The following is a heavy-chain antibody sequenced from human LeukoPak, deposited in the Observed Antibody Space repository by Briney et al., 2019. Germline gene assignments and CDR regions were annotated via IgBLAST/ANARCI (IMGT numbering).Heavy chain of an antibody. D-gene: IGHD6-19*01. J-gene: IGHJ5*02. CDR2: IFYSGST. Sequence: SETLSLTCTVSSGSISSYYWSWIRQPPGKGLEWIGYIFYSGSTNYNPSLKSRVTILVDTSNNQLSLKLSSVTAADTAVYYCARHQYTSGWYGWFDPWGQGTLVTVSS. CDR3: ARHQYTSGWYGWFDP. V-gene: IGHV4-59*08. CDR1: SGSISSYY.